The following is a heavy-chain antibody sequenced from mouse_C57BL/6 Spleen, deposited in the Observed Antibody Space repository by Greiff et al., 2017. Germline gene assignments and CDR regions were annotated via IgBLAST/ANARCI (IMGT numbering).Heavy chain of an antibody. CDR1: GYAFSSYW. CDR3: ARWTAQATYYAMDY. Sequence: QVQLQQSGAELVKPGASVKISCKASGYAFSSYWMNWVKQRPGKGLEWIGQIYPGDGDTNYNGKFKGKATLTADKSSSTAYMQLSSLTSEDSAVYFGARWTAQATYYAMDYWGQGTSVTVSS. J-gene: IGHJ4*01. CDR2: IYPGDGDT. D-gene: IGHD3-2*02. V-gene: IGHV1-80*01.